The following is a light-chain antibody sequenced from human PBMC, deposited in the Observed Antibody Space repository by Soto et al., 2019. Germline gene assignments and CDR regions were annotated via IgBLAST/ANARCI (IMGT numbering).Light chain of an antibody. J-gene: IGKJ1*01. CDR1: QSVSSSY. CDR3: QQYGNSPLT. Sequence: EIVLTQSPGTLSLSPGERATLSCRASQSVSSSYLAWYQQKPGQAPRLLIYGASSRATGIPDRFSGSGSGTDFTLTISRLEPEDFAVYYCQQYGNSPLTFGLGTKVEIK. V-gene: IGKV3-20*01. CDR2: GAS.